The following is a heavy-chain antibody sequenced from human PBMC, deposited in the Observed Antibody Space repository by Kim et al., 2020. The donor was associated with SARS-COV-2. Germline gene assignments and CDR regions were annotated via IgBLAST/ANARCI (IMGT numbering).Heavy chain of an antibody. V-gene: IGHV3-11*01. CDR3: ARDPNRIDY. CDR1: GFTFSDSY. Sequence: GGSLRLSCVGSGFTFSDSYMSWIRQAPGKGLECVSYIDGSGRVISYADSVKGRFTISRDNAKTSLFLQMNSLRAEDSAVYYCARDPNRIDYWGQGTLVTVST. J-gene: IGHJ4*02. CDR2: IDGSGRVI.